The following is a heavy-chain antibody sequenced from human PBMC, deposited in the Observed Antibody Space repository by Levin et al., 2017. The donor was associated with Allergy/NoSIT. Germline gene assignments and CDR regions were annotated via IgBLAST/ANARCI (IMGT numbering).Heavy chain of an antibody. CDR3: ARDSTAVSSDY. V-gene: IGHV3-21*01. Sequence: KSGGSLRLSCAASGFIFSNYSMNWVRQAPGKGLEWVSSISSRSSNIYYADSVKGRFTISRDNAKNSLYLQMNSLRAEDTAVYYCARDSTAVSSDYWGQGTLVTVSS. CDR2: ISSRSSNI. J-gene: IGHJ4*02. CDR1: GFIFSNYS. D-gene: IGHD4-11*01.